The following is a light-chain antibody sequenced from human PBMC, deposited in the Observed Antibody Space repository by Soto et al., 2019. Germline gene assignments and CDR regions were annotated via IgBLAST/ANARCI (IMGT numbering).Light chain of an antibody. J-gene: IGLJ2*01. CDR2: DVS. Sequence: QSVLTQPASVSGSPGQSITISCTGTSSDVGGYNYVSWYQQYPGKAPKLMIYDVSNRPSGVSNRFSGSKSGNTASLTISGLQAEDEADYYCSSYTSSRTPIVGGGTKVTVL. V-gene: IGLV2-14*01. CDR3: SSYTSSRTPI. CDR1: SSDVGGYNY.